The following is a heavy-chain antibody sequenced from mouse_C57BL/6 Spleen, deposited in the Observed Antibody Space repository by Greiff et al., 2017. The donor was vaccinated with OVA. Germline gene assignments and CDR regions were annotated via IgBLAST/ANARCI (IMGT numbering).Heavy chain of an antibody. CDR3: TRDGTGTGYFDY. V-gene: IGHV5-9-1*02. D-gene: IGHD4-1*01. J-gene: IGHJ2*01. CDR2: ISSGGDYI. CDR1: GFTFSSYA. Sequence: EVQLVESGEGLVKPGGSLKLSYAASGFTFSSYAMSWVRQTPEKRLEWVAYISSGGDYIYYADTVKGRFTISRDNARNTLYLQMSSLKSEDTAMYYCTRDGTGTGYFDYWGQGTTLTVSS.